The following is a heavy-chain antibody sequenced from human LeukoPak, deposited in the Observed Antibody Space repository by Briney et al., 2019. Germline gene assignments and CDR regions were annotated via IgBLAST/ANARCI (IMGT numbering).Heavy chain of an antibody. D-gene: IGHD1-20*01. CDR1: GGTFSSYA. CDR3: ARGDNWNDPSGY. J-gene: IGHJ4*02. Sequence: SVKVSCKASGGTFSSYAISWVRQAPGQGLEWMGGIIPIFGTANYAQKFQGRVTITADGSTSTAYMELSSLRSEDTAVYYCARGDNWNDPSGYWGQGTLVTVSS. V-gene: IGHV1-69*13. CDR2: IIPIFGTA.